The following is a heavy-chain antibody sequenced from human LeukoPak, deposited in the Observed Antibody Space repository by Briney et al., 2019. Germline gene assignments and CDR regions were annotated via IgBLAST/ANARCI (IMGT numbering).Heavy chain of an antibody. CDR2: ISWNSGSI. D-gene: IGHD4-11*01. Sequence: PGRSLRLSCAASGFTFDDYAMHWVRQAPGKGLEWVSGISWNSGSIGYADSVKGRFTISRDNAKNSLYLQMNSLRAEDTAVYYCANQYPGWGQGTLVTVSS. CDR1: GFTFDDYA. CDR3: ANQYPG. V-gene: IGHV3-9*01. J-gene: IGHJ4*02.